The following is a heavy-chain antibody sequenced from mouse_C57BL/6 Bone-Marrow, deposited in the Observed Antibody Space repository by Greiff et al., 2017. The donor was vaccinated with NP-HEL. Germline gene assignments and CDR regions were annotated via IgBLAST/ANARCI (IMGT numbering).Heavy chain of an antibody. V-gene: IGHV1-69*01. J-gene: IGHJ2*01. D-gene: IGHD1-1*01. CDR3: ARRGDYGSRDY. Sequence: PGQGLEWIGEIDPSDSYTNYNQKFKGKSTLTVDKSSSTAYMQLSSLTSEDSAVYYCARRGDYGSRDYWGQGTTLTVSS. CDR2: IDPSDSYT.